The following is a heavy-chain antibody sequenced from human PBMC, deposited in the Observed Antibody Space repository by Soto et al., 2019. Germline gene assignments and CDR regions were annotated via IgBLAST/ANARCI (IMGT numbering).Heavy chain of an antibody. Sequence: SGGSLSLSCAASAFTFSDYYMGWIRQAPGKGLEWLSYISGNGNTIYYADSVKGRFTVSRDNAKNLLYLQMNSLRVEDTAVYYCAASAVVAAHHWGQGALVTVSS. CDR2: ISGNGNTI. J-gene: IGHJ5*02. CDR3: AASAVVAAHH. V-gene: IGHV3-11*01. D-gene: IGHD2-15*01. CDR1: AFTFSDYY.